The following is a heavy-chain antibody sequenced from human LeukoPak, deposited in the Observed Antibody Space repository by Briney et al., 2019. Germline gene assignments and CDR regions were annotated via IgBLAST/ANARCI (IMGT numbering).Heavy chain of an antibody. V-gene: IGHV4-59*01. CDR3: ARGLSSGYYWLLGY. J-gene: IGHJ4*02. D-gene: IGHD3-22*01. Sequence: SETLSLTCTVSGGSISSYHWSWIRQPPGKGLEWIGYIYYSGSTNYNPSLKSRVTISVDTSKHQFSLRLSAVTAADTAIYYCARGLSSGYYWLLGYWGQGTLVTVSS. CDR1: GGSISSYH. CDR2: IYYSGST.